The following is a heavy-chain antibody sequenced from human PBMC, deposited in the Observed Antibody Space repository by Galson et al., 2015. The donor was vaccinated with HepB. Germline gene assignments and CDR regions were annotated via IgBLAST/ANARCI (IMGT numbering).Heavy chain of an antibody. CDR2: MNPNSGNT. CDR1: GYTFTSYD. Sequence: SGYTFTSYDINWVRQATGQGLEWMGWMNPNSGNTGYAQKFQGRVTMTRNTSISAAYMELSSLRSEDTAVYYCARGDWNYVLLAPTNYYYYGMDVWGQGTTVTVSS. V-gene: IGHV1-8*01. J-gene: IGHJ6*02. D-gene: IGHD1-7*01. CDR3: ARGDWNYVLLAPTNYYYYGMDV.